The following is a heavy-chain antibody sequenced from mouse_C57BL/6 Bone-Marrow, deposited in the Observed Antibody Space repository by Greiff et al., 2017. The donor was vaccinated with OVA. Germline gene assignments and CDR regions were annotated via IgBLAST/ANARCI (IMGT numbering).Heavy chain of an antibody. CDR2: IHPNSGST. J-gene: IGHJ1*03. Sequence: VQLKQPGAELVKPGASVKLSCKASGYTFTSYWMHWVKQRPGQGLEWIGMIHPNSGSTNYNEKFKSKATLTVDKSSSTAYMQLSSLTSEDSAVYYCARRTGPIYYYGSSYYGHWYFDVWGTGTTVTVSS. CDR1: GYTFTSYW. CDR3: ARRTGPIYYYGSSYYGHWYFDV. D-gene: IGHD1-1*01. V-gene: IGHV1-64*01.